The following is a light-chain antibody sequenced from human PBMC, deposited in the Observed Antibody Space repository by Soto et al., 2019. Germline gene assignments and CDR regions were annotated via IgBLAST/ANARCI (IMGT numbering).Light chain of an antibody. CDR1: QSISSW. Sequence: DVQLTQSPATLSASVGDTVTITCRASQSISSWLAWYQQKPGKAPTLLIYDASSLESGVPSRFSGSGSGTEFTLTISSLQPDDFATYYCQQYNSYPWTFGQGAKVDIK. CDR2: DAS. V-gene: IGKV1-5*01. CDR3: QQYNSYPWT. J-gene: IGKJ1*01.